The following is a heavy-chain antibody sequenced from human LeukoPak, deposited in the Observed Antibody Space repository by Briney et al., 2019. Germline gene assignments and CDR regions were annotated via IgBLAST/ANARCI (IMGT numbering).Heavy chain of an antibody. V-gene: IGHV3-21*01. Sequence: GGSLRLSCAASGFTFSSYSMNWVRQAPGKGLEWVSSISSSSSYIYYADSVKGRFTISRDNAKNSLYLQMNSLRAEDTAVYYCARDRSPNYYYYYGMDVWGQGTTVTVSS. CDR2: ISSSSSYI. CDR3: ARDRSPNYYYYYGMDV. J-gene: IGHJ6*02. CDR1: GFTFSSYS.